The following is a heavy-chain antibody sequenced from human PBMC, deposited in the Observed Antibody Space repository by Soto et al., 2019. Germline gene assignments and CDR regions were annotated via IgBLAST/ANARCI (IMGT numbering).Heavy chain of an antibody. V-gene: IGHV1-2*02. CDR1: GYTFTGNY. D-gene: IGHD3-3*01. CDR2: VNPDNGGT. CDR3: ARDPRPPSGWLGFWEYGMDV. Sequence: VHLVQSGAEVKKPGASVKVSCKASGYTFTGNYIHWVRQAPGQGLEWMGWVNPDNGGTTSAQKFQGRVTMTRDTSVTTAYMELTRLTSDDTAVYYCARDPRPPSGWLGFWEYGMDVWGRGTTVTVSS. J-gene: IGHJ6*02.